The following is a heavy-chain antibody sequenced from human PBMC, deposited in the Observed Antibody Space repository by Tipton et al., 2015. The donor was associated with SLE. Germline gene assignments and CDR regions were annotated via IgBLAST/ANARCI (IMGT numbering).Heavy chain of an antibody. Sequence: GLVKPSQTLSVTCAISGDSVSSNSVGWHWIRQSPSRGLEWLGRTYYRSKWYSDYAVSVKSRMTINPDTSKNQFSLQLNSVTPEDTAVYYCARSSSWSYDYWGQGTPVTVSS. CDR2: TYYRSKWYS. J-gene: IGHJ4*02. CDR3: ARSSSWSYDY. D-gene: IGHD6-13*01. V-gene: IGHV6-1*01. CDR1: GDSVSSNSVG.